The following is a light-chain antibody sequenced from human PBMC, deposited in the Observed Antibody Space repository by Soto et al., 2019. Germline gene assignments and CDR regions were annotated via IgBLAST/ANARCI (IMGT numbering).Light chain of an antibody. CDR2: EVS. CDR3: FAYTSSNTRI. Sequence: QSALTQPASVSGSPGQSITISCTGTSSDVGRYKFVSWYQVHPGKAPQLMIYEVSNRPSGVSNRFSGSKSGNTASLTISGLQAEDEADYYCFAYTSSNTRIFGGGTQLTVL. V-gene: IGLV2-14*01. J-gene: IGLJ2*01. CDR1: SSDVGRYKF.